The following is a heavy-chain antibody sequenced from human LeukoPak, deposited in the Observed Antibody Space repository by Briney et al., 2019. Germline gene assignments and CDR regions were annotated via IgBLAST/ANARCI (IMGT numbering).Heavy chain of an antibody. CDR1: GFTFSSYS. J-gene: IGHJ4*02. D-gene: IGHD3-9*01. CDR2: ISSSSSYI. Sequence: SGGSLRLSCAASGFTFSSYSMNWVRQSPGKGLEWVSSISSSSSYIYCADSVKGRFTISRDNAKNSLYLQMNSLRAEDTAVYYCARDNHDILTGYPYFDYWGQGTLVTVSS. CDR3: ARDNHDILTGYPYFDY. V-gene: IGHV3-21*01.